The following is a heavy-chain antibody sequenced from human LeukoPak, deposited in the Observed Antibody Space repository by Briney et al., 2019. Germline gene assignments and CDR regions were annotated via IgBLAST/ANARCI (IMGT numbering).Heavy chain of an antibody. CDR1: GFTFSSYG. Sequence: GRSLRLSCAASGFTFSSYGMHWVRQAPGKGLEWVAVISYDGSNKYYADSVKGRFTISRDNSKNTLYPQMNSLRAEDTAVYYCAKSLRAKVVKHDYGMDVWGQGTTVTVSS. J-gene: IGHJ6*02. D-gene: IGHD3-22*01. CDR3: AKSLRAKVVKHDYGMDV. CDR2: ISYDGSNK. V-gene: IGHV3-30*18.